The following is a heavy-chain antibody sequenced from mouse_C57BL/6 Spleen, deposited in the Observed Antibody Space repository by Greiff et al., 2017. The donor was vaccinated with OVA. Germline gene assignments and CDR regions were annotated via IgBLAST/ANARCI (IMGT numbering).Heavy chain of an antibody. CDR1: GYTFTSYW. J-gene: IGHJ2*01. D-gene: IGHD2-1*01. CDR2: IHPNSGST. Sequence: QLQQPGAELVKPGASVKLSCKASGYTFTSYWMHWVKQRPGQGLEWIGMIHPNSGSTNYNEKFKSKATLTVDKSSSTAYLPLSSPTSADSAVYYCARTGGNYVDFDYWGQGTTLTVSS. CDR3: ARTGGNYVDFDY. V-gene: IGHV1-64*01.